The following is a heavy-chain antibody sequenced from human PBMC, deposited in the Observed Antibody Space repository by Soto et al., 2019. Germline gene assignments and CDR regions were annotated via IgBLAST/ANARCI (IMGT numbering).Heavy chain of an antibody. V-gene: IGHV4-59*01. CDR2: IYYSGST. D-gene: IGHD3-9*01. Sequence: SETLSLTCTVSGDSISSYYWSWIRQPPGKGLEWIGYIYYSGSTNYNPSLKSRVTISVDTSKNQFSLKLSSVTAADTAVYYCARDDYDILTGRRGWFDPWGQGTLVTVSS. CDR1: GDSISSYY. J-gene: IGHJ5*02. CDR3: ARDDYDILTGRRGWFDP.